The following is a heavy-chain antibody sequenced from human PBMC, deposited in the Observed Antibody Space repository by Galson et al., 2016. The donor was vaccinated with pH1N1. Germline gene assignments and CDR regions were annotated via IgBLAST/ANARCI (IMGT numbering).Heavy chain of an antibody. CDR2: FIPMLDLA. CDR3: ARVRSHEARSGTLLY. D-gene: IGHD6-13*01. J-gene: IGHJ4*02. V-gene: IGHV1-69*02. Sequence: SVKVSCKASGASFSSYSINWVRQAPGQGLEWIGRFIPMLDLANYARKLQGRVTITADKAASTVYMEMSSLTSEDTAVYYCARVRSHEARSGTLLYWGQGTLVPVAS. CDR1: GASFSSYS.